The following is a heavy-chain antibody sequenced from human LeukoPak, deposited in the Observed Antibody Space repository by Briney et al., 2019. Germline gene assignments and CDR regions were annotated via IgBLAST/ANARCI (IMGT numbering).Heavy chain of an antibody. J-gene: IGHJ6*03. V-gene: IGHV1-2*02. CDR2: INPNSGGT. CDR3: AREGLWSYYYYYYMDV. D-gene: IGHD3-10*01. Sequence: ASVKVSCKASGYTFTGYYMHWVRQAPGQGLEWMVWINPNSGGTNYAQKFKGRVTMTRDTSISTAYMELSRLRSDDTAVYYYAREGLWSYYYYYYMDVWGKGTTVTISS. CDR1: GYTFTGYY.